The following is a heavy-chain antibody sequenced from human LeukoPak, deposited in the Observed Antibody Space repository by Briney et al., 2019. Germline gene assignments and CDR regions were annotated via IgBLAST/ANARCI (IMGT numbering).Heavy chain of an antibody. V-gene: IGHV3-23*01. CDR1: GFTFSSYA. CDR2: ISGSGGST. J-gene: IGHJ4*02. CDR3: AKVGYCSGGSCYDY. Sequence: GGSLRLSCAASGFTFSSYAMSWVRQAPGKGLEWVSAISGSGGSTYYADSVKGWFTISRDNSKNTLYLQMNSLRAEDTAVYYCAKVGYCSGGSCYDYWGQGTLVTVSS. D-gene: IGHD2-15*01.